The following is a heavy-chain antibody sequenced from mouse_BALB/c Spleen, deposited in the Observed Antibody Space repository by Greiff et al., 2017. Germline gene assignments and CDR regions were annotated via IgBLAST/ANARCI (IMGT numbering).Heavy chain of an antibody. CDR2: INPNNGGT. V-gene: IGHV1-18*01. Sequence: EVHLQESGPELVKPGASVKIPCKASGYTFTDYNMDWVKQSHGKSLEWIGDINPNNGGTIYNQKFKGKATLTVDKSSSTAYMELRSLTSEDTAVYYCARYEYDRAWFAYWGQGTLVTVSA. CDR1: GYTFTDYN. J-gene: IGHJ3*01. D-gene: IGHD2-4*01. CDR3: ARYEYDRAWFAY.